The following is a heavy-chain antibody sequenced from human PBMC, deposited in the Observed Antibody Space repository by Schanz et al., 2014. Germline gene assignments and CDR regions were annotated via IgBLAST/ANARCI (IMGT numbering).Heavy chain of an antibody. CDR2: ISYGTSYI. CDR1: GFTFSGYS. Sequence: EVQLVESGGGLVQPGGSLRLSCAASGFTFSGYSMNWVRQAPGKGLEWVSSISYGTSYIYYAESVKGRFTISRDNAKNTLYLQMNSLRAEDTAVYYCAKGRFGELSAFDIWGQGTMVTVSS. J-gene: IGHJ3*02. CDR3: AKGRFGELSAFDI. V-gene: IGHV3-21*01. D-gene: IGHD3-10*01.